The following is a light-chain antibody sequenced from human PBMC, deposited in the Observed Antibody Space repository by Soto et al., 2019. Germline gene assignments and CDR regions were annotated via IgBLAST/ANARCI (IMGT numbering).Light chain of an antibody. V-gene: IGKV1-5*01. CDR2: DAS. J-gene: IGKJ1*01. CDR3: QQYNGYSRT. CDR1: QSISSW. Sequence: DIQMTQSPSTLSASVGDRVTINCRASQSISSWLAWYQQKPGKAPKLLIYDASSLESGVPSRFSGSGSGTEFTLTISSLQPDDFATYYCQQYNGYSRTFGQGTKVDI.